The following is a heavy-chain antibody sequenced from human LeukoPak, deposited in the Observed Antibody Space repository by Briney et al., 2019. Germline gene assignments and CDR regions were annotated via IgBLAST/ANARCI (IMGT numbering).Heavy chain of an antibody. V-gene: IGHV4-38-2*02. CDR1: GYSISSGYY. Sequence: SETLSLTCTVSGYSISSGYYWGWIRPPPGKGLEWIGSIYHSGSTYYNPSLKSRVTMSVDTSKNQFSLKLSSVTAADTAVYYCARVRYNWNRDFDYWGQGTLVTVSS. CDR3: ARVRYNWNRDFDY. D-gene: IGHD1-20*01. J-gene: IGHJ4*02. CDR2: IYHSGST.